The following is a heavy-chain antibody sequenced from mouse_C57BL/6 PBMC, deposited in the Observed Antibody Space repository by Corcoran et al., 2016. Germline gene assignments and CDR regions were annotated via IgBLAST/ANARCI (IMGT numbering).Heavy chain of an antibody. V-gene: IGHV1-19*01. CDR3: ARLITTVGDY. Sequence: EVQLQQSGPVLVKPGASVKMSCKASGYTFTDYYMNWVKQSHGKSLEWIGVINPYNGGTSYNQKFKGKATLTVDKSSSTAYMELNSLTSEDSAVYYCARLITTVGDYWGQGTTLTVSS. J-gene: IGHJ2*01. D-gene: IGHD1-1*01. CDR2: INPYNGGT. CDR1: GYTFTDYY.